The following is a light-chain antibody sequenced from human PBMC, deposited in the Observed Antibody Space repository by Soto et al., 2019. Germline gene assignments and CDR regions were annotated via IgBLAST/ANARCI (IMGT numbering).Light chain of an antibody. J-gene: IGKJ1*01. CDR2: GAS. V-gene: IGKV3-15*01. CDR1: QSVSSN. Sequence: EIVMTQSPATLSVSPGERATLSCRASQSVSSNLAWYQQKPGQAPRLLIYGASTRATGIPARFSGSGSGTEFTLTISSLQSEDFAVYYCQQYNNWPPWTSGQGTK. CDR3: QQYNNWPPWT.